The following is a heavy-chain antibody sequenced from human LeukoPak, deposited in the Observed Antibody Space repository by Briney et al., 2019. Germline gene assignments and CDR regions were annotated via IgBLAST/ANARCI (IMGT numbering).Heavy chain of an antibody. V-gene: IGHV3-23*01. CDR1: GFTFSSYA. Sequence: PGGSLRLSCAASGFTFSSYAMSWVRQAPGKGLEWVSAISGSGGSTYYADSVKGRFTISRDNSKNTLYVEMNSLRVEDTAAYYCAKGDYDFWSGYYSAGGPDYWGQGTLVTVSS. CDR3: AKGDYDFWSGYYSAGGPDY. D-gene: IGHD3-3*01. J-gene: IGHJ4*02. CDR2: ISGSGGST.